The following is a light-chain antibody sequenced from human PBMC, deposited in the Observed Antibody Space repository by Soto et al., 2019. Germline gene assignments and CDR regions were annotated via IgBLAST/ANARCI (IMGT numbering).Light chain of an antibody. CDR2: SAS. V-gene: IGKV1-9*01. CDR1: QDISSY. CDR3: QQLNSFPRT. J-gene: IGKJ1*01. Sequence: DIQLTQSPSFLSASVGDRVTITCRASQDISSYSAWYQQRPGKVPRFLTHSASTLQSGVPSRFSATGSGTTFTLTISSLQPEDIAPYYCQQLNSFPRTFGQGTKVEV.